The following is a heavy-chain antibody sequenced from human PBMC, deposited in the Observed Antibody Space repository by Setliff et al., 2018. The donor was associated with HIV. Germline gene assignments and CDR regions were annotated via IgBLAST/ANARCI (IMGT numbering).Heavy chain of an antibody. CDR1: GFTFDTYW. D-gene: IGHD3-22*01. CDR3: ARDYDSSGYVDY. J-gene: IGHJ4*02. V-gene: IGHV3-74*01. Sequence: LRLSCAASGFTFDTYWMHWVRQAPGKGLVWVSRVNRDGSSTDYADSVKGRFTISRDNAKNTLYLQMNSLRAEDTAVYYCARDYDSSGYVDYWGQGTPVTVS. CDR2: VNRDGSST.